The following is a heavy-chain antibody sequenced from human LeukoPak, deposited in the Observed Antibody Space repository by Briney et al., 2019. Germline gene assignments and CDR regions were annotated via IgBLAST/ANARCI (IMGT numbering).Heavy chain of an antibody. V-gene: IGHV1-2*02. J-gene: IGHJ4*02. Sequence: ASVKVSCKASGYTFTGYYMHWVRQVPGQGLEWMGWINCNSGGTSYAQKFQGRVTMTRDTSISTAYMELSSLRSNDTAVYFCARGTNNWGNDYWGQGTLVTVSS. CDR3: ARGTNNWGNDY. CDR2: INCNSGGT. CDR1: GYTFTGYY. D-gene: IGHD7-27*01.